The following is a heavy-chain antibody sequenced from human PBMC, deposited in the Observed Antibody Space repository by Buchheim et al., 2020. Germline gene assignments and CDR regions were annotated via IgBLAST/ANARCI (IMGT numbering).Heavy chain of an antibody. V-gene: IGHV3-23*01. D-gene: IGHD3-3*01. CDR2: ISGSGGST. CDR3: AKTRTIFVPPGRADYGMDV. J-gene: IGHJ6*02. CDR1: GFTFSSYA. Sequence: EVQLLESGGGLVQPGGSLRLSCAASGFTFSSYAMSWVRQAPGKGLELVSAISGSGGSTYYADSVKGRFTISRDNSKNTLYLQMNSLRAEDTAVYYCAKTRTIFVPPGRADYGMDVWGQGTT.